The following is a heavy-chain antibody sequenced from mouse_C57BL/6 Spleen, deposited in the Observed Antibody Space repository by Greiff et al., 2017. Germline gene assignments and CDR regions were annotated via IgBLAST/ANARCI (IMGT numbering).Heavy chain of an antibody. Sequence: EVKLMESGGGLVKPGGSLKLSCAASGFTFSSYTMSWVRQTPEKRLEWVATISGGGGNTYYPDSVKGRVTISRDNAKNTLYLQMSSLRSEDTALYYCARHYTWYFDVWGTGTTVTVSS. CDR2: ISGGGGNT. V-gene: IGHV5-9*01. CDR3: ARHYTWYFDV. CDR1: GFTFSSYT. J-gene: IGHJ1*03. D-gene: IGHD2-12*01.